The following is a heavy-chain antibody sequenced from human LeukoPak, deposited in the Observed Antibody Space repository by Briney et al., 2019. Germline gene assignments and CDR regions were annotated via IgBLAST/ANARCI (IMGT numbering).Heavy chain of an antibody. Sequence: SETLSLTCGVYGGSFSGYYWSWIRQPPGRGLEWIGEINQSGRTNYSPSLNSRVTMSLDKPKNQLSLNLSSVTAADTAVYYCSRENGAFSPFGFWGQGTLVTVPS. CDR2: INQSGRT. CDR1: GGSFSGYY. J-gene: IGHJ4*02. D-gene: IGHD2-8*01. V-gene: IGHV4-34*01. CDR3: SRENGAFSPFGF.